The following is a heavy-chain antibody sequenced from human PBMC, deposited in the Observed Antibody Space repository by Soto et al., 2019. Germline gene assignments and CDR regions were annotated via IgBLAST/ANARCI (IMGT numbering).Heavy chain of an antibody. J-gene: IGHJ4*02. D-gene: IGHD6-13*01. CDR1: SGSISSYY. CDR2: IHTSGIT. V-gene: IGHV4-4*07. CDR3: AGGAAADYFDY. Sequence: QVQLQESGPGLVKASETLSLTCTVSSGSISSYYWSWIRQAAGKGLEWIGRIHTSGITLNNPYLKSRVDMSVGTSKIHFSLNLRSVTAADTAVYYCAGGAAADYFDYWGQGTLVNVSS.